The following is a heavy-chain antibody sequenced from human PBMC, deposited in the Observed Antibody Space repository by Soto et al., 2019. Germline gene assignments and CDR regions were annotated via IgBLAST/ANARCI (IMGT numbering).Heavy chain of an antibody. Sequence: EVQVLESGGDLVQPGGSLRLSCAASGFTFSDYAMTWVRQAPGKGLDWVSSVSAKGDITYYADSVKGRFTISRDNSNNTLLLQMNSLRAEDTALFYCARGDRGGSGSPASYYFSGLDVWGQGTTVTGSS. J-gene: IGHJ6*02. V-gene: IGHV3-23*01. D-gene: IGHD3-10*01. CDR2: VSAKGDIT. CDR1: GFTFSDYA. CDR3: ARGDRGGSGSPASYYFSGLDV.